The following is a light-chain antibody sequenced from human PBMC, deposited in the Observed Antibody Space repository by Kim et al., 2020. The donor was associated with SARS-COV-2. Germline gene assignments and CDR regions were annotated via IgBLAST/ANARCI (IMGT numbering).Light chain of an antibody. CDR2: STG. CDR3: LLYYGGAQPWV. Sequence: GTVTLTCASSTGAVTGGYYPNWFQQKPGQAPRALIFSTGNKHSWTPARFSGALLGGKAALTLSGVQPEDEAEYYCLLYYGGAQPWVFGGGTQLTVL. J-gene: IGLJ3*02. CDR1: TGAVTGGYY. V-gene: IGLV7-43*01.